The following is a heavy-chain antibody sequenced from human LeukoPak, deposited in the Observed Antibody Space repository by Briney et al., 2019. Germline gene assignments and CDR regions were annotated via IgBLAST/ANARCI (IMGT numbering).Heavy chain of an antibody. D-gene: IGHD4-17*01. V-gene: IGHV3-23*01. Sequence: GGSLRLSCAASGFTFSSYAMSWLRQAPGKGLEWVSAISGSGGSTYYADSVKGRFTISRDNSKNTLYLQMNSLRAEDTAVYYCAKDLIPDYGDFEYFQHWGQGTLVTVSS. J-gene: IGHJ1*01. CDR1: GFTFSSYA. CDR3: AKDLIPDYGDFEYFQH. CDR2: ISGSGGST.